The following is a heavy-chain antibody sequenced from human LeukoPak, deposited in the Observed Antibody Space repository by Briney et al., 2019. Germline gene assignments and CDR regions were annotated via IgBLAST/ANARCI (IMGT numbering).Heavy chain of an antibody. Sequence: GGSLRLSCVASGFTFSSYAMHWVRQAPGKGLEWVAFIRYDGSNKYYADSVKGRFTISRDNSKNTLYLQMNSLRAEDTAVYYCARPGIAVAGTPSKAFDIWGQGTMVTVSS. D-gene: IGHD6-19*01. J-gene: IGHJ3*02. V-gene: IGHV3-30*02. CDR2: IRYDGSNK. CDR1: GFTFSSYA. CDR3: ARPGIAVAGTPSKAFDI.